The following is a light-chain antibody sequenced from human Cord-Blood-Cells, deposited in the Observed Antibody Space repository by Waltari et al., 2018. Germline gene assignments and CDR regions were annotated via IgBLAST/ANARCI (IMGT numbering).Light chain of an antibody. CDR1: QGISSY. CDR2: AAS. Sequence: AIRMTQSPSSFSASTGDRVTITCRASQGISSYLAWYQQKPGKAPKLLIYAASTLQSGVPSRVSGSGSGTDFTLTISCLQSEDFATYYCQQYYSYPLGFGQGTKVEIK. J-gene: IGKJ1*01. V-gene: IGKV1-8*01. CDR3: QQYYSYPLG.